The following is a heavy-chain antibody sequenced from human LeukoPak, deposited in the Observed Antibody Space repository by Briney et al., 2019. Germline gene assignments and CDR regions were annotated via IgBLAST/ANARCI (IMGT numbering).Heavy chain of an antibody. CDR2: SSGSGGSA. V-gene: IGHV3-23*01. J-gene: IGHJ4*02. CDR3: VREDTPATANY. CDR1: GFTFSRYA. Sequence: GGSLRLSCAASGFTFSRYAMSWVRQAPGKGLEWVSISSGSGGSAYYADSVKGRFTISRDNSKDTLFLQMHSLRPGDTAVYYCVREDTPATANYWGQGTLVTISS. D-gene: IGHD2-21*02.